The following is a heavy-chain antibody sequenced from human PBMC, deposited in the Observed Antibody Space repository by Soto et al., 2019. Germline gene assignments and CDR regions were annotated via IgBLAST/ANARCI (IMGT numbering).Heavy chain of an antibody. CDR2: IYYSGST. V-gene: IGHV4-61*01. J-gene: IGHJ5*02. Sequence: QVQLQESGPGLVKPSETLSLTCTVSGGSVSSGSYYWSWIRQPPGKGLEWIWYIYYSGSTNYKPSLTSRVTLSVDTSQNQFSLKLSSVTAADTAVYYCASLHGGSKGPIDPWGQGTLVTVSS. D-gene: IGHD3-16*01. CDR3: ASLHGGSKGPIDP. CDR1: GGSVSSGSYY.